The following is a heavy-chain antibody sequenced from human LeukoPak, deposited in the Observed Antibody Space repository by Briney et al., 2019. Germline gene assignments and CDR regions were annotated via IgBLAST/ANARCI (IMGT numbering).Heavy chain of an antibody. J-gene: IGHJ4*02. CDR3: ASSPGGYCSSASCYTGGYFDY. V-gene: IGHV4-59*08. CDR1: GGSISSYY. D-gene: IGHD2-2*02. Sequence: PSETLSLTCTVSGGSISSYYWSWLRQPPGKGLEWIGYIYYSGSTNYNPSLKSRVTISVDTSKNQFSLNLSSVTATDRAVYYCASSPGGYCSSASCYTGGYFDYWGQGSLVTVSS. CDR2: IYYSGST.